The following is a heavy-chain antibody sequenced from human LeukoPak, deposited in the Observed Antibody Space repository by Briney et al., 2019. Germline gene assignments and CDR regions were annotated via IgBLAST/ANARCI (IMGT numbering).Heavy chain of an antibody. V-gene: IGHV1-69*13. CDR2: IIPIFGTA. CDR1: GGTFSSYA. CDR3: ARDRFSSWVPYYFDY. Sequence: SVKVSCKASGGTFSSYAISWVRQAPGQGLEWMGGIIPIFGTANYAQKFQGRVTITADESTSTAYMELSSLRSEDTAVYYCARDRFSSWVPYYFDYWGQGTLVTVSS. D-gene: IGHD6-13*01. J-gene: IGHJ4*02.